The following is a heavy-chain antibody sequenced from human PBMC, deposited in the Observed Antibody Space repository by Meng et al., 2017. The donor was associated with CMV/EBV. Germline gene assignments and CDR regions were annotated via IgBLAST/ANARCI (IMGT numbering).Heavy chain of an antibody. Sequence: GESLKISCAASGFTVSSNYMSWVRQAPGKGLEWVSVIYSGGSTYYADSVKGRFTISRDNSKNTLYLQMNSLRAEDTAVYYCASEGGNSTTDAFDIWAKGQWSPSPQ. CDR2: IYSGGST. J-gene: IGHJ3*02. D-gene: IGHD4-23*01. CDR1: GFTVSSNY. CDR3: ASEGGNSTTDAFDI. V-gene: IGHV3-53*01.